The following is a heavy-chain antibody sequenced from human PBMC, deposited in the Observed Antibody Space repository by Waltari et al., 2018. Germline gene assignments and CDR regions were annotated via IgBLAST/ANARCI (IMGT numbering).Heavy chain of an antibody. J-gene: IGHJ6*03. CDR3: SSMDF. CDR2: IKQDGSDK. CDR1: GFTFSEFW. Sequence: EVQLVESGGGLVQPGGSLRLSCAASGFTFSEFWMSWVRQAPGKGLEWVANIKQDGSDKDYVESVKGRFTISRDNANNLLFLQMNSLRVDDTALYYCSSMDFWGKGTTVIVSS. V-gene: IGHV3-7*01.